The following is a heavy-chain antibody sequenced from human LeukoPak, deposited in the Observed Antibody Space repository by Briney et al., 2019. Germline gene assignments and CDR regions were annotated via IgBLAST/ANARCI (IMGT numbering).Heavy chain of an antibody. V-gene: IGHV4-39*07. D-gene: IGHD1-26*01. J-gene: IGHJ4*02. Sequence: SETLSLTCTVSGDSISSSSYYWGWIRQPPGKGLEWIGSIYYSGSTYYNPSLKSRVTISVDTSKNQFSLKLSSVTAADTAVYYCAVGNYYYFDYWGQGTLVTVSS. CDR2: IYYSGST. CDR1: GDSISSSSYY. CDR3: AVGNYYYFDY.